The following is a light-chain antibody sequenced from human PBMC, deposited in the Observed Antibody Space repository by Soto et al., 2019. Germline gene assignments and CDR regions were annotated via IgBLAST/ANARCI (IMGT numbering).Light chain of an antibody. J-gene: IGLJ3*02. Sequence: QSVLTQPPSASGTPGQTVTISCSGGSSNIGRNYVYWYQQFPGAAPKLLMYSHNIRPSGVPDRFSASTSGTSASLAISGLRSGDEGDYHCASWDDNVRGVVFGGGTQLTVL. CDR1: SSNIGRNY. CDR3: ASWDDNVRGVV. V-gene: IGLV1-47*02. CDR2: SHN.